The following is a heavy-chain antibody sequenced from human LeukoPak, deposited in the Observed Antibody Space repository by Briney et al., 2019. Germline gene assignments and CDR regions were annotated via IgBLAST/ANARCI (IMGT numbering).Heavy chain of an antibody. Sequence: PGGSLRLSCAASGFTFSNYGMHWVRQAPGKGLEWVAFIRYDGINKYYADSVKGRFTISRDNSKNTLYLQMNSLRPEDTAVYYCAKDQASYGSDPWGQGTLVTVSS. J-gene: IGHJ5*02. CDR1: GFTFSNYG. V-gene: IGHV3-30*02. CDR3: AKDQASYGSDP. D-gene: IGHD3-10*01. CDR2: IRYDGINK.